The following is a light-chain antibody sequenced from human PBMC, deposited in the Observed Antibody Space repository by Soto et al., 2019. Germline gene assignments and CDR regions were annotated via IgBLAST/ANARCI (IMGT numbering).Light chain of an antibody. J-gene: IGKJ2*01. CDR3: QQYNNWPYT. Sequence: EIVMTQSPATLSVSPGERATLSCRASQSISSNLAWYQQNPGQAPRRLIYGASTRATGIPARFSGSGSGTEFTLTISSLQSEDFAVYYCQQYNNWPYTFGQGTKLEIK. CDR1: QSISSN. V-gene: IGKV3-15*01. CDR2: GAS.